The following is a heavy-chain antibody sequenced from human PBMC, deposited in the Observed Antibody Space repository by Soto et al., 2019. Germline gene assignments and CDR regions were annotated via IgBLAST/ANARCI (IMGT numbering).Heavy chain of an antibody. CDR3: AIGGVMGVVY. CDR2: IYLEGITT. CDR1: GLTFPAPW. V-gene: IGHV3-74*01. D-gene: IGHD1-26*01. J-gene: IGHJ4*02. Sequence: GGSLRPSCTASGLTFPAPWMHWVRQAPGKGLVWVSRIYLEGITTNYADSVKGRLTVTRDNAKNTVYLHGNTLRDEYTSVYYFAIGGVMGVVYWGQGTLVTVSS.